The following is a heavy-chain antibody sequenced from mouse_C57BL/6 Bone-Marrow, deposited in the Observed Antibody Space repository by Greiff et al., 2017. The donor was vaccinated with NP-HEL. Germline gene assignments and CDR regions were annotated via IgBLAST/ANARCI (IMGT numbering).Heavy chain of an antibody. CDR2: ISSGGDYI. CDR1: GFTFSSYA. CDR3: TREGYGWYFDV. D-gene: IGHD2-2*01. J-gene: IGHJ1*03. V-gene: IGHV5-9-1*02. Sequence: EVKLLESGEGLVKPGGSLKLSCAASGFTFSSYAMSWVRQTPEKRLEWVAYISSGGDYIYYADTVKGRFTISRDNARNTLYLQMSSLKSEDTAMYYCTREGYGWYFDVWGTGTTVTVSS.